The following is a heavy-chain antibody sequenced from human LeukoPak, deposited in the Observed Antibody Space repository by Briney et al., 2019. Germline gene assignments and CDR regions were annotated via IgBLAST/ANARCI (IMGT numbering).Heavy chain of an antibody. J-gene: IGHJ5*02. CDR2: TSYDGRNK. CDR1: GFTFRNYA. Sequence: GGSLRLSCVASGFTFRNYAMHWVRQAPGKGLEWVAVTSYDGRNKYNADSVKGRFTISRDNAKNSLSLQMNSLRAEDTAVYYCARPLMYYYGSETYFWFDPWGQGTLVTVSS. V-gene: IGHV3-30*04. CDR3: ARPLMYYYGSETYFWFDP. D-gene: IGHD3-10*01.